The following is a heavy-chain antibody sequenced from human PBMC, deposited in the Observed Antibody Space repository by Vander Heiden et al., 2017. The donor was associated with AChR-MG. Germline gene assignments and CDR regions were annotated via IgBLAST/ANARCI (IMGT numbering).Heavy chain of an antibody. Sequence: EVQLVESGGGWAQPGVSLRLSCSAAGSTFSSYSMNWVRQAPGKGLEWVSYISSSGGTKDDADAVKGRFTISRDNAKKSLNLKLKSMRAEDTAVYYCARETVTHGAFDHWGQGTLITISS. CDR1: GSTFSSYS. V-gene: IGHV3-48*01. J-gene: IGHJ4*02. CDR3: ARETVTHGAFDH. CDR2: ISSSGGTK. D-gene: IGHD2-21*02.